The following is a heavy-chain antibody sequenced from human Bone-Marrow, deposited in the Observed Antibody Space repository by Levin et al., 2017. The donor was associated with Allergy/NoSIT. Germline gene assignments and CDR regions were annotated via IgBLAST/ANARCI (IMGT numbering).Heavy chain of an antibody. CDR2: IYSGGDT. CDR3: ARNGVGTAAGAP. Sequence: GGSLRLSCAASGFSVSRNYMSWVRQAPGKGLEWVSLIYSGGDTQYADSVKGRFTISRDNSRNTLYLQMNSLRGDDAAVYYCARNGVGTAAGAPWGQGTLVTVSS. D-gene: IGHD6-13*01. V-gene: IGHV3-66*01. J-gene: IGHJ4*02. CDR1: GFSVSRNY.